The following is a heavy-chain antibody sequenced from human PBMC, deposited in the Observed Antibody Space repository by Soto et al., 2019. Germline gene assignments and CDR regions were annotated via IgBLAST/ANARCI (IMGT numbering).Heavy chain of an antibody. CDR3: ATRTITLPH. CDR2: IYSGGTT. V-gene: IGHV3-66*01. Sequence: EVHLVESGGGLVQPGGSLRLSCAASRFAVSDNYMSWVRQAPGKGLEFVSRIYSGGTTRYTDSVKGRFTISRDNSKNKLNLQMNTLRAEDTAVYYCATRTITLPHWGQGTLVTVSS. D-gene: IGHD5-12*01. CDR1: RFAVSDNY. J-gene: IGHJ4*02.